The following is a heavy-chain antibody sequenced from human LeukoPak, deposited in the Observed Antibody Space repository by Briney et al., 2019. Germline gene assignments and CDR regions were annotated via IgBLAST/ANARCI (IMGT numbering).Heavy chain of an antibody. CDR2: IYYSGST. D-gene: IGHD4-23*01. CDR3: ARDRIYYGGRYFDY. CDR1: GGSISSHY. Sequence: SETLSLTCTVPGGSISSHYWSWIRQPPGKGPQLIGYIYYSGSTNYNPSLKSRVTISVDTSKNQFSLKLSSVTAADTAVYYCARDRIYYGGRYFDYWGQGTLVTVSS. V-gene: IGHV4-59*11. J-gene: IGHJ4*02.